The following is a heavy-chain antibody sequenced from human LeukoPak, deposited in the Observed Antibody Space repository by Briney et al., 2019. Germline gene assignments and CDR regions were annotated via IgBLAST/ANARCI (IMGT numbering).Heavy chain of an antibody. CDR1: GGSISSYY. Sequence: SETLSLTCTVSGGSISSYYWSWIRQPPGKGLEWIGYIYYSGSTNYNPSLKSRVTISVDTSKNQFSLKLSSVTAADTAVYYCAYYGSGTFDAFDIWGQGTMVTASS. CDR2: IYYSGST. J-gene: IGHJ3*02. D-gene: IGHD3-10*01. V-gene: IGHV4-59*01. CDR3: AYYGSGTFDAFDI.